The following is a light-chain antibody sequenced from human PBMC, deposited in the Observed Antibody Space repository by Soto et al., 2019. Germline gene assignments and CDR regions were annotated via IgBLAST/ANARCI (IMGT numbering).Light chain of an antibody. J-gene: IGLJ2*01. CDR1: NSDLPNYKS. CDR2: EAI. CDR3: ASYTGNNAWL. V-gene: IGLV2-14*01. Sequence: QSVLTQPASVSGSPGQSITIYCTGNNSDLPNYKSVSWYQQHPGKAPKLILFEAINRPSGISNRFSGSKSDTTASLTISGLQTDDEGDYYCASYTGNNAWLFGGGTKVTVL.